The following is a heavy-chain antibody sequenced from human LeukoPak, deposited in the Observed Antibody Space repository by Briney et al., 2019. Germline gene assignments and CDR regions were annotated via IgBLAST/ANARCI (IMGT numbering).Heavy chain of an antibody. V-gene: IGHV3-53*05. CDR3: AKIYGGKYYDILTGSFDY. Sequence: PGGSLRLSCAASGFTVSWNYMSWVRQTPGKGLEWVSLIYSGGSTFYADSVKGRFTISRDNSKNTLYLQMNSLRAEDTAVYYCAKIYGGKYYDILTGSFDYWGQGTLVTVSS. D-gene: IGHD3-9*01. J-gene: IGHJ4*02. CDR1: GFTVSWNY. CDR2: IYSGGST.